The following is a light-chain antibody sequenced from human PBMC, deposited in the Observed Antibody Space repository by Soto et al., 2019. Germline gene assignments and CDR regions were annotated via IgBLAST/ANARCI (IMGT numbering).Light chain of an antibody. V-gene: IGKV3-15*01. CDR1: QSVGSN. Sequence: EIVMTQSPATLSVSPGERATLSCRASQSVGSNLAWYQHKPGQAPRLLIYGASTRATGIPARFSGSGSGTEFTLTISSLQSEDFAVYYCQQYENWPRTFGQGTKVEIK. CDR2: GAS. J-gene: IGKJ1*01. CDR3: QQYENWPRT.